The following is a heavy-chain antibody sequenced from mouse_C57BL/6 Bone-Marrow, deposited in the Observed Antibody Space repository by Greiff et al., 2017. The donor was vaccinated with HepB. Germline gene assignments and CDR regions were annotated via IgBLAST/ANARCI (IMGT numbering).Heavy chain of an antibody. CDR3: AREGLLRIDY. CDR1: GFTFSDYY. J-gene: IGHJ2*01. CDR2: ISNGGGST. V-gene: IGHV5-12*01. Sequence: LQESGGGLVQPGGSLKLSCAASGFTFSDYYMYWVRQTPEKRLEWVAYISNGGGSTYYPDTVKGRFTISRDNAKNTLYLQMSRLKSEDTAMYYCAREGLLRIDYWGQGTTLTVSS. D-gene: IGHD1-1*01.